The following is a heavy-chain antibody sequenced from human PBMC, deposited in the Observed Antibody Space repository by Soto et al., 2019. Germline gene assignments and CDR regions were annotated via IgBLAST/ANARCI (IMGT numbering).Heavy chain of an antibody. J-gene: IGHJ3*02. CDR2: ISSSGSTI. Sequence: GGSLRLSCAASGFTFSSYEMNWVRQAPGKGLEWVSYISSSGSTIYYVDSVKGRFTISRDNAKNSLYLQMNSLRAEDTAVYYCARDLPTVTTEGGDAFDIWGQGTMVTVSS. CDR1: GFTFSSYE. V-gene: IGHV3-48*03. CDR3: ARDLPTVTTEGGDAFDI. D-gene: IGHD4-17*01.